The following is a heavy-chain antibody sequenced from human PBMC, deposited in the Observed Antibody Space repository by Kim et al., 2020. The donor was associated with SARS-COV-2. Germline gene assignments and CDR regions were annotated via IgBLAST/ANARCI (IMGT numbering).Heavy chain of an antibody. CDR2: IIPIFGTA. J-gene: IGHJ5*02. Sequence: SVKVSCKASGGTFSSYAISWVRQAPGQGLEWMGGIIPIFGTANYAQKFQGRVTITADESTSTAYMELSSLRSEDTAVYYCARGVEDTAMGPEYNWFDPWGQGTLVTVSS. CDR1: GGTFSSYA. V-gene: IGHV1-69*13. D-gene: IGHD5-18*01. CDR3: ARGVEDTAMGPEYNWFDP.